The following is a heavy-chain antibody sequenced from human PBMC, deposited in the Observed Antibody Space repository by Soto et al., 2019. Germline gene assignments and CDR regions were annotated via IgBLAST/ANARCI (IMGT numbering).Heavy chain of an antibody. D-gene: IGHD1-1*01. CDR2: IVVGSGNT. CDR1: GFTFTSSA. CDR3: ARDTSWKDLVWWFDP. J-gene: IGHJ5*02. Sequence: ASVKVSCKASGFTFTSSAMQWVRQARGQRLEWIGWIVVGSGNTNYAQKFQERVTITRDMSTSTVYMELTSLTSEDTAVYYCARDTSWKDLVWWFDPWGQGTLVTVSS. V-gene: IGHV1-58*02.